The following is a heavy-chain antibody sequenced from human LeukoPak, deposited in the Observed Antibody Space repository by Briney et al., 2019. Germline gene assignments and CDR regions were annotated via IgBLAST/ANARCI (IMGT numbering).Heavy chain of an antibody. Sequence: SETLSLTCTVSGGSISSYYWSWIRQPPGKGLEWIGYIYYSGSTNYNPSLKSRVTISVDTSKNQFSLKLSSVTAADTAVYYCARRAAVAGTGFDYWGQGTLVTVSS. D-gene: IGHD6-19*01. CDR3: ARRAAVAGTGFDY. J-gene: IGHJ4*02. V-gene: IGHV4-59*08. CDR2: IYYSGST. CDR1: GGSISSYY.